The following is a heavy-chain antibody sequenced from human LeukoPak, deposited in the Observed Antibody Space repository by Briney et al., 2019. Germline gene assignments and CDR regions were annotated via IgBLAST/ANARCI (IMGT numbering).Heavy chain of an antibody. CDR3: ARDLVTVTKGFDI. V-gene: IGHV4-59*11. CDR2: ISYIGST. D-gene: IGHD4-17*01. J-gene: IGHJ3*02. CDR1: GDSFSSHY. Sequence: SETLSLTCAVSGDSFSSHYWTWIRQPPGKGLEWIGYISYIGSTNYNPSLKSRVTISIDTSKNQFSLRLSSVTAADTAVYYCARDLVTVTKGFDIWGQGTMVSVSS.